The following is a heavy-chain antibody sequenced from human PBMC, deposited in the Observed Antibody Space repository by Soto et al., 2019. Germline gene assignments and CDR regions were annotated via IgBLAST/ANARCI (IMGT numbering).Heavy chain of an antibody. CDR1: GFMFTSSA. J-gene: IGHJ4*02. V-gene: IGHV1-58*01. D-gene: IGHD3-3*01. Sequence: QMQVVQSGPEVKKPVTSVKVSCKTSGFMFTSSAVQSVRQARGQRLEWIGWLVVGSGNTHYAQHFQERVTLTRDMSTGTAYMELSSLRSEDTAVYYCAAVPVLRFLKWLPAYFDYWGQGTLVTVSS. CDR3: AAVPVLRFLKWLPAYFDY. CDR2: LVVGSGNT.